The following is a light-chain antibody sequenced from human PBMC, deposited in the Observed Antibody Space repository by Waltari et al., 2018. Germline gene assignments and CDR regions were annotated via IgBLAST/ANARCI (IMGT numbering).Light chain of an antibody. CDR3: QQSYSTRALT. Sequence: DIQMTQSPSSLSASVGDRVTITCRASQGMNVYLNWYQHKPGKAPKLLIYAASTLQNGVPSRFSGSGSETDFTLTISSLQPEDSAIYYCQQSYSTRALTFGGGTKVEI. J-gene: IGKJ4*01. CDR2: AAS. V-gene: IGKV1-39*01. CDR1: QGMNVY.